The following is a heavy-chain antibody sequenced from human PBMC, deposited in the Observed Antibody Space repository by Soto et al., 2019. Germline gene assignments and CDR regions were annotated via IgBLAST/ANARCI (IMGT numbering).Heavy chain of an antibody. V-gene: IGHV6-1*01. Sequence: SQTLSLTCAISGYSVSSSTAAWNLIRSSPSRGLEWLGRAYYRSNWRHDYAVSVKSRITVNPDTSKNHFSLQLNSVTPDDTAVYYCARGVAGTGFDLWGQGTLVTVS. D-gene: IGHD6-19*01. J-gene: IGHJ4*02. CDR3: ARGVAGTGFDL. CDR1: GYSVSSSTAA. CDR2: AYYRSNWRH.